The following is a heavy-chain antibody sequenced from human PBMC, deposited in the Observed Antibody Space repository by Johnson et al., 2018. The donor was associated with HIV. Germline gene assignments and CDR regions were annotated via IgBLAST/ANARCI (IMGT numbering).Heavy chain of an antibody. J-gene: IGHJ3*02. CDR1: GFTFSSYA. V-gene: IGHV3-23*04. D-gene: IGHD6-19*01. Sequence: VQLVESGGGLVQPGGSLRLSCAASGFTFSSYAMSWVRQAPGKGLEWVSAISGSGGSTYYADSVQGRFTISRDNSKTTLYLQMNSLRAEDTAGYYCAKELALYSSGYGGDAFDIWGQGTMVTVSS. CDR3: AKELALYSSGYGGDAFDI. CDR2: ISGSGGST.